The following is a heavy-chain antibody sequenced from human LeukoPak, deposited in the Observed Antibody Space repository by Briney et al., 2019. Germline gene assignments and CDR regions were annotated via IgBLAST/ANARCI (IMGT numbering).Heavy chain of an antibody. V-gene: IGHV1-2*02. CDR2: INPNSGST. Sequence: GASVKVSCKASGYTFTGYYMHWVRQAPGQGLEWMGWINPNSGSTNYAQKFQGRVTMTRDTSISTAYMELSRLRSDDTAVYYCARDPTGMTFGIGWFDPWGQGTLVTVSS. CDR1: GYTFTGYY. D-gene: IGHD1-1*01. J-gene: IGHJ5*02. CDR3: ARDPTGMTFGIGWFDP.